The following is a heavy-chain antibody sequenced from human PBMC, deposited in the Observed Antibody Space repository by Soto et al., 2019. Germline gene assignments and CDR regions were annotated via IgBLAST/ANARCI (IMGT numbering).Heavy chain of an antibody. D-gene: IGHD2-8*01. Sequence: QMQLEQSGPEVKKPGTSVKVSCKASGFTFTSSAFQWVRQARGQRLEWIGWIAVGSGYTNDAQRCQDRVTLTRDMSTATTYMELSRLTSEDTAIYYCAADATAWQQMVPSDYWGQGTLVTVSS. CDR3: AADATAWQQMVPSDY. V-gene: IGHV1-58*01. CDR2: IAVGSGYT. J-gene: IGHJ4*02. CDR1: GFTFTSSA.